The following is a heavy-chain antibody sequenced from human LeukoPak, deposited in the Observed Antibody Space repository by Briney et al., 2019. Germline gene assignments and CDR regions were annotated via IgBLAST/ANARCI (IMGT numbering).Heavy chain of an antibody. CDR1: GGSISSSSYY. CDR2: IYYSGDT. Sequence: SETLSLTCTVSGGSISSSSYYWGWIRQPPGKGLEWIWSIYYSGDTYYNPSLKSRRVTISVDTSKNQFSLRLSSVTAADTAVYYCARHQWHYYYYMGVWGKGSTVTVSS. D-gene: IGHD6-19*01. J-gene: IGHJ6*03. CDR3: ARHQWHYYYYMGV. V-gene: IGHV4-39*01.